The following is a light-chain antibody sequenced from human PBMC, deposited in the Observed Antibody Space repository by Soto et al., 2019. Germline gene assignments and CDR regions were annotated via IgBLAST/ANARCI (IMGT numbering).Light chain of an antibody. Sequence: QSALTQPPSASGSPGQSVTISCTGTSSDVGVYNYVSWYQQHPGKAPKLMIYEVTKRPSGVPDRFSGSKSGNTASLTVSGLQAEDEADYYCSSYAGSTVVFGGGTKLTVL. J-gene: IGLJ2*01. CDR2: EVT. V-gene: IGLV2-8*01. CDR1: SSDVGVYNY. CDR3: SSYAGSTVV.